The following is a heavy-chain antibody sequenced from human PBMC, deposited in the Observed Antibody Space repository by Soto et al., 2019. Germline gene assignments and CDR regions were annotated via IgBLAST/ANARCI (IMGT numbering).Heavy chain of an antibody. V-gene: IGHV3-30*17. D-gene: IGHD1-1*01. CDR3: ARDRLRYNWNDFPYYYYGMDV. J-gene: IGHJ6*02. CDR1: GFTIRGYT. Sequence: QVQLVHPGGDVVPPGRSLRLSYAAAGFTIRGYTMHRVGQAPGKGLAWVAVISYDGSNKYYADSVKGRFTISRDNSKNTLYLQMNSLRAEDTSVYYCARDRLRYNWNDFPYYYYGMDVWGQGTTVTVSS. CDR2: ISYDGSNK.